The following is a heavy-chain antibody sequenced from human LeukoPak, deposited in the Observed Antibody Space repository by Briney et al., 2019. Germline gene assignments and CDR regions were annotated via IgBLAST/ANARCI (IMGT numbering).Heavy chain of an antibody. CDR2: IYYSGST. CDR1: GGSISSSSYY. V-gene: IGHV4-39*07. D-gene: IGHD4-23*01. J-gene: IGHJ4*02. CDR3: ARDSSRHYGGYYFDY. Sequence: PSETLSLTCTVSGGSISSSSYYWGWIRQPPGKGLEWIGSIYYSGSTYYNPSLKSRVTISVDTSKNQFSLKLSSVTAADTAVYYCARDSSRHYGGYYFDYWGQGTLVTVSS.